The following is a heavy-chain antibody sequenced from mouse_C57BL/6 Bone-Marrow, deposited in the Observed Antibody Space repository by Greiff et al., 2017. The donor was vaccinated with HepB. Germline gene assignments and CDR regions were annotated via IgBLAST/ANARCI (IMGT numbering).Heavy chain of an antibody. CDR1: GYAFTNYL. Sequence: VQLQQSGAELVRPGTSVKVSCKASGYAFTNYLIDWVKQRPGQGLEWIGVINPGSGGTNYNEKFKGKATLTADKSSSTAYMQLSSLTSEDSAVYVCARGLDYWGQGPSVTVSS. J-gene: IGHJ4*01. V-gene: IGHV1-54*01. CDR3: ARGLDY. CDR2: INPGSGGT.